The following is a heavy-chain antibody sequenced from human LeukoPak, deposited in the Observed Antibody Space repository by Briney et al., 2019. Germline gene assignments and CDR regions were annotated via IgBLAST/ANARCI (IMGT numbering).Heavy chain of an antibody. J-gene: IGHJ6*02. CDR3: ARDRPRNYDFWSGEYGMDV. Sequence: GGSLRLSCAASGFTFSSYWMSWVRQAPGKGLEWVANIKQDGSEKYYVDSVKGRFTISRDNAKNSLYLQMNSLRAEDTALYYCARDRPRNYDFWSGEYGMDVWGQGTTVTVSS. CDR1: GFTFSSYW. CDR2: IKQDGSEK. V-gene: IGHV3-7*03. D-gene: IGHD3-3*01.